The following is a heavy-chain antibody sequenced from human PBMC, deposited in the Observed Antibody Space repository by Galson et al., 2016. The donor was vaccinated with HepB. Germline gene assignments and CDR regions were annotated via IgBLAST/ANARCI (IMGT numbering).Heavy chain of an antibody. V-gene: IGHV3-23*01. CDR3: ARAMIRGVIKSSLNDAFDI. J-gene: IGHJ3*02. CDR1: GFTFDNYG. Sequence: SLRLSCAASGFTFDNYGMSWVRQAPGKGLEWVSSISERGDNTYYADSVKGRFTISRDNSKNTLYLQMNSLRAEDTAVYYCARAMIRGVIKSSLNDAFDIWGQGTLVTVSS. CDR2: ISERGDNT. D-gene: IGHD3-10*01.